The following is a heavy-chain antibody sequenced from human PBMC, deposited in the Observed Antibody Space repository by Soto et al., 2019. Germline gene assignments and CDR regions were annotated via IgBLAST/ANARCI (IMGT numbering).Heavy chain of an antibody. V-gene: IGHV3-53*01. CDR2: IYSGGST. CDR1: GFTFSSND. CDR3: AARPELPGAP. D-gene: IGHD3-10*01. J-gene: IGHJ3*01. Sequence: EVQLVESGGGLIQPGGSLRLSCAASGFTFSSNDMNWVRQAPGKGLEWVSLIYSGGSTYYADSVKGRFTISRDNSKNTLYLKMSSTRAEATAVSYCAARPELPGAPWGQGTMVSVSS.